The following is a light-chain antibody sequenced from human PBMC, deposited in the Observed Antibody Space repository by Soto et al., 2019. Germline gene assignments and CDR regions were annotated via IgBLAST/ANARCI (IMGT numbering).Light chain of an antibody. V-gene: IGKV2-30*02. CDR2: KVS. CDR3: MQGTHWPIT. J-gene: IGKJ5*01. Sequence: DVVMTQSPLSLPVTLGQPASISCRSNQSLVHSDGIAYFSWFQQRPGRSPRRLIYKVSNRDSGVNDRLTGRRPGTDFALKIRRVEAEDVGVYYCMQGTHWPITLGQGTRLEIK. CDR1: QSLVHSDGIAY.